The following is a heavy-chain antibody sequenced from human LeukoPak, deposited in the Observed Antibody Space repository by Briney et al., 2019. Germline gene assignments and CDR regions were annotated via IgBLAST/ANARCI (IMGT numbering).Heavy chain of an antibody. J-gene: IGHJ4*02. CDR2: INPNSGGT. Sequence: ASVKVSCKASGYTFTGYYMHWVRQAPGQGLEWMGWINPNSGGTNYAQKFQGRVTMTRDTSISTAYMELSRLRSDDTAVYYCAREESRNDYSNYYYFDYWGQGTLVTVSS. CDR3: AREESRNDYSNYYYFDY. V-gene: IGHV1-2*02. D-gene: IGHD4-11*01. CDR1: GYTFTGYY.